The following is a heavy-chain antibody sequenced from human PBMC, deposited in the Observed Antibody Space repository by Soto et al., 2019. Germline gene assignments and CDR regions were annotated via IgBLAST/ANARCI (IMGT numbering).Heavy chain of an antibody. CDR2: ITRDGTI. D-gene: IGHD3-16*01. V-gene: IGHV3-23*01. Sequence: EVQLLESGGGLVQPGGSLRLSCAASGFIFTNYAMSWVRQAPGEGLEWVSAITRDGTIYYTESVKGRFTISRDNSKNTVYLQMNSLRVEDTAVYYCVKESDEGAYGDFWGQGTLVTVSS. J-gene: IGHJ4*02. CDR3: VKESDEGAYGDF. CDR1: GFIFTNYA.